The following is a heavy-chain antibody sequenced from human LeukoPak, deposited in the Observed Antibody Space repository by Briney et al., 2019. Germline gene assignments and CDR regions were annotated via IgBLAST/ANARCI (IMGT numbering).Heavy chain of an antibody. CDR3: ARDFGYYYDSSGYMKSSGFYAFDI. D-gene: IGHD3-22*01. J-gene: IGHJ3*02. Sequence: GASVKVSCKASGYTFTSYDINWVRQATGQGLEWMGWMNPNSGNTGYAQKFQGRVTMTRNTSISTAYMELSSLRSEDTAVYYCARDFGYYYDSSGYMKSSGFYAFDIWGQGTMVTVSS. CDR2: MNPNSGNT. V-gene: IGHV1-8*01. CDR1: GYTFTSYD.